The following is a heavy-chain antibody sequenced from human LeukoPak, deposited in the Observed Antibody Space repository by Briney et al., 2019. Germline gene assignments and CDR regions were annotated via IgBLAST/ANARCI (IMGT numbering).Heavy chain of an antibody. CDR3: ARKLLVVRGVSYYYYGMDV. V-gene: IGHV1-46*01. J-gene: IGHJ6*02. CDR1: GYTFTSYY. Sequence: ASVKVSCKASGYTFTSYYMHWVRQAPGQGLEWMGIINPSGGSTSYAQKFQGRVTMTRDTSTSTVYMELSSLRSEDTAVYYCARKLLVVRGVSYYYYGMDVWGQGTTVTVSS. D-gene: IGHD3-10*01. CDR2: INPSGGST.